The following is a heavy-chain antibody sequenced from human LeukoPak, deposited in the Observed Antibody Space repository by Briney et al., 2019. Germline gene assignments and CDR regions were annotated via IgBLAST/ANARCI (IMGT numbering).Heavy chain of an antibody. CDR1: GYSFTSYW. V-gene: IGHV5-51*01. Sequence: GESLKISCKGSGYSFTSYWIGWVRQMPGKGLEWMGIIYPGDSDTRYSPSFQGQVTISADKSISTAYLQWSSLKASDTAMYYCARPQDGYNMGGSFDIWGQGTMVTVSS. CDR2: IYPGDSDT. CDR3: ARPQDGYNMGGSFDI. D-gene: IGHD5-24*01. J-gene: IGHJ3*02.